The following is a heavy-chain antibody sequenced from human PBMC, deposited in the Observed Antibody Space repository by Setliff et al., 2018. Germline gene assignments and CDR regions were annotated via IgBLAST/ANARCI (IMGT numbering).Heavy chain of an antibody. J-gene: IGHJ4*02. CDR3: VRESRSTWYRRDF. D-gene: IGHD6-13*01. Sequence: SETLSLTCTVSGVSIGDTYYYWAWIRQPPGKGLEWVGSVSFSGSAYFSPSLKSRVAISLDTSTNVFSLKLSSLIAADTAVYYCVRESRSTWYRRDFWGQGTLVTVSS. CDR2: VSFSGSA. CDR1: GVSIGDTYYY. V-gene: IGHV4-39*02.